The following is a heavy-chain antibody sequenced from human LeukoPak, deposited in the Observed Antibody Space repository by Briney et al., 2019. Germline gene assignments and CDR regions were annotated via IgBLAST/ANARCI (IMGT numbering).Heavy chain of an antibody. CDR2: INPSGGST. CDR3: AKDRAGYAIFGVVTTQP. D-gene: IGHD3-3*01. CDR1: GYTFTSYY. V-gene: IGHV1-46*01. Sequence: VASVKVSCKASGYTFTSYYMHWVRQAPGQGLEWMGIINPSGGSTSYAQKFQGRVTMTRDTSTSTVYMELSSLRSEDTAVYYCAKDRAGYAIFGVVTTQPWGQGTLVTVSS. J-gene: IGHJ5*02.